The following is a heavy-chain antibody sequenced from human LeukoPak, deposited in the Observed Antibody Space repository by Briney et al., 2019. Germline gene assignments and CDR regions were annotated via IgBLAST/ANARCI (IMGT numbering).Heavy chain of an antibody. Sequence: GESLKISCKGSGYSFTSYWIGWVRQMPGKGLEWMGIIYPCDSDTRYSPSFQGQVTISADKSISTAYLQWSSLKASDTAMYYCARRRGYYDSSGYYYAWYFDYWGQGTLVTVSS. CDR3: ARRRGYYDSSGYYYAWYFDY. J-gene: IGHJ4*02. CDR2: IYPCDSDT. CDR1: GYSFTSYW. D-gene: IGHD3-22*01. V-gene: IGHV5-51*01.